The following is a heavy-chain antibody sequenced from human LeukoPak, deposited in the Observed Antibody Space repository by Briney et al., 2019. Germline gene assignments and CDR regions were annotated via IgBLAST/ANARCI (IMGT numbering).Heavy chain of an antibody. CDR1: GYTFTSYD. J-gene: IGHJ4*02. D-gene: IGHD6-19*01. Sequence: GASVKVSCKASGYTFTSYDINWVRQATGQGLEWMGWMNPNSGNTGYAQRFQGRVSITRNTTISTAYMELSSLRSEDTAVFYCARGTAVSGTSDYFDSWGQGTLVTVSS. CDR2: MNPNSGNT. V-gene: IGHV1-8*03. CDR3: ARGTAVSGTSDYFDS.